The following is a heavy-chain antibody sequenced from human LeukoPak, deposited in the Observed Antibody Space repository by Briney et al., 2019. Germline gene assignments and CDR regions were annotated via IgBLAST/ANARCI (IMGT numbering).Heavy chain of an antibody. J-gene: IGHJ4*02. CDR2: MNPNSGNT. Sequence: ASVNVSCKPSGYTFTSYDINSVRQATGQGLEWMGWMNPNSGNTGYAQNFQGRVTMTRNTSISTAYMELSSLRSEDTAVYYCAIIAAAGYGLDYWGQGTLVTVSS. CDR3: AIIAAAGYGLDY. V-gene: IGHV1-8*01. CDR1: GYTFTSYD. D-gene: IGHD6-13*01.